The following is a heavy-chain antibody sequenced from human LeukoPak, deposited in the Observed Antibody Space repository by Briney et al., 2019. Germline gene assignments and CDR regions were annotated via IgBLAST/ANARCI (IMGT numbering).Heavy chain of an antibody. CDR1: GYTFGTSS. D-gene: IGHD1-1*01. CDR2: ISPNTGNT. Sequence: ASVKVSCKAFGYTFGTSSITWVRQAPGQRLEWMGWISPNTGNTHYAQGVQGRVTMTTDTSRSTAYMELRSLRSDDTAMYYCTRVRNSDNWWGAFDIWGQGTMVTV. CDR3: TRVRNSDNWWGAFDI. J-gene: IGHJ3*02. V-gene: IGHV1-18*01.